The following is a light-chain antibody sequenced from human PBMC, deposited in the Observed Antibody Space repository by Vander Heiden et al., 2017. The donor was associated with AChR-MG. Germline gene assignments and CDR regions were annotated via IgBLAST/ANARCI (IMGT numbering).Light chain of an antibody. CDR1: SGTNDSDY. CDR3: QSYGSSHALVV. V-gene: IGLV6-57*04. CDR2: EDN. Sequence: NFMLTRPHPRSESPGQKVTISCTRNSGTNDSDYVQLHQQRPGSAPTTVICEDNQRPSWDPDRFYGSNDSSSNSSSLTIPRLETEEEADYYCQSYGSSHALVVFGGGTKLTVL. J-gene: IGLJ2*01.